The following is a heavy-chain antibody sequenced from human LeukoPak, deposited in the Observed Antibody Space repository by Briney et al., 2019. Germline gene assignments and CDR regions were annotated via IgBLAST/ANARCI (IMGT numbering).Heavy chain of an antibody. CDR1: GGSISSGGYS. V-gene: IGHV4-30-4*07. D-gene: IGHD1-26*01. Sequence: SQTLSLTCAVSGGSISSGGYSWSWIRQPPGKGLEWIGYIYYSGSTYYNPSLKSRVTISVDTSKNQFSLKLSSVTAADTAVYYCARRIVGARFDAFDIWGQGTMVTVSS. J-gene: IGHJ3*02. CDR2: IYYSGST. CDR3: ARRIVGARFDAFDI.